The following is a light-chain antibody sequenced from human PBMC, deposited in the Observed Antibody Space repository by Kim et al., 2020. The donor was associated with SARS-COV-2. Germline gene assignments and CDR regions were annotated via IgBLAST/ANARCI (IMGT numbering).Light chain of an antibody. CDR2: GAV. CDR3: QHYGASFPFT. CDR1: QSVASSY. J-gene: IGKJ3*01. Sequence: PGERATLYCRASQSVASSYLAWYQQNPGQPPRLLIYGAVSRATGFPDRFSGSGSGTEFTLPISRLDPEDFAVYYCQHYGASFPFTFGPGTKVDIK. V-gene: IGKV3-20*01.